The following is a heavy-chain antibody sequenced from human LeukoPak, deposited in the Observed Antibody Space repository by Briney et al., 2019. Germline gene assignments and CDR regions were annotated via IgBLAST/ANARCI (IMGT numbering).Heavy chain of an antibody. J-gene: IGHJ6*03. CDR1: GYTFTSYG. CDR2: ISAYNGNT. Sequence: ASVKVSCKASGYTFTSYGISWVRQAPGQGLEWMGWISAYNGNTNYAQKLQGRVTMTTGISTSTAYMELRSLRSDDTAVYYCAREVVPAANYYYYYMDVWGKGTTVTVSS. CDR3: AREVVPAANYYYYYMDV. D-gene: IGHD2-2*01. V-gene: IGHV1-18*01.